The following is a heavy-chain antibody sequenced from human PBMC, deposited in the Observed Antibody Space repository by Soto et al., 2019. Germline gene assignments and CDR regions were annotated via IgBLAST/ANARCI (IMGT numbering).Heavy chain of an antibody. D-gene: IGHD2-2*01. J-gene: IGHJ5*02. CDR3: GAYCSRTHCYDWFDP. Sequence: QMQLQESGPGLVKASETLSLTCSVSGGSIGSSSYYFGWIRQPPGKGLEWIGSLYYTGTTNYNSSLKSRVTISADKSQNQFSLRLSSVTAADTAVYYCGAYCSRTHCYDWFDPWGQGTLVTVSS. CDR2: LYYTGTT. CDR1: GGSIGSSSYY. V-gene: IGHV4-39*01.